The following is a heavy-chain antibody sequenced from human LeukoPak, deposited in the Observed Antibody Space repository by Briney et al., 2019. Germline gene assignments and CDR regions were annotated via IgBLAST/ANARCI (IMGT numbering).Heavy chain of an antibody. CDR1: GSSISSYY. V-gene: IGHV4-4*07. D-gene: IGHD2-15*01. J-gene: IGHJ4*02. Sequence: SETLSLTCTVSGSSISSYYWSWIRQPAGKGLEWIGRIYTSGSTNYNPSLKSRVTMSVDTCKNQFSLKLSSVTAADTAVYYCARKYCSGGSCYYDYWGQGTLVTVSS. CDR2: IYTSGST. CDR3: ARKYCSGGSCYYDY.